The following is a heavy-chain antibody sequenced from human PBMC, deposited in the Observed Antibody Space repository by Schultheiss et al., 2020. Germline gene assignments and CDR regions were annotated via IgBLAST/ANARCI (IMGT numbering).Heavy chain of an antibody. CDR3: ARWRATFIDY. CDR1: GGSISSYY. J-gene: IGHJ4*02. Sequence: SETLSLTCTVSGGSISSYYWSWIRQPPGKGLEWIGYIYYSGSTYYNPSLKSRVTISVDKSKIQFSLKVTSVTAADTAVYYCARWRATFIDYWGQGTLVTVSS. D-gene: IGHD5-12*01. V-gene: IGHV4-59*08. CDR2: IYYSGST.